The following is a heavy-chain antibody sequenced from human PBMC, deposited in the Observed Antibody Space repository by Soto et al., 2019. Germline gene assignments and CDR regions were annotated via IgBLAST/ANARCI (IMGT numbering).Heavy chain of an antibody. J-gene: IGHJ6*02. D-gene: IGHD3-3*01. CDR1: GFTFENYA. CDR2: ISGSGGTT. Sequence: EVQLLESGGATVQSGGSLRLSCVASGFTFENYALSWVRQAPGKGLEWVSAISGSGGTTYYSDSVKGRFTISRDNSKNTVYLQMNDLRVEDAAEYCCAKESWELFGVPAGAYYAMDVWGQGTTVTVSS. CDR3: AKESWELFGVPAGAYYAMDV. V-gene: IGHV3-23*01.